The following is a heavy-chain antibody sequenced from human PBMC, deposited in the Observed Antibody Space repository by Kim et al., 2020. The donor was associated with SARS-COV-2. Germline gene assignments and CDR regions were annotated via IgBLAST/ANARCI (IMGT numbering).Heavy chain of an antibody. D-gene: IGHD2-21*02. V-gene: IGHV4-30-2*04. Sequence: YNPSLKSRVTISVDRSKNQFSLKVSSVTAADTAVYYCAREMPGDYFFDYWGQGTLVTVSS. J-gene: IGHJ4*02. CDR3: AREMPGDYFFDY.